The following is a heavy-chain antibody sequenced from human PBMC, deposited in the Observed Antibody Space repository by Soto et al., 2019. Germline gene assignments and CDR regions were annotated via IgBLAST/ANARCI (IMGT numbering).Heavy chain of an antibody. D-gene: IGHD5-18*01. Sequence: GESLKISCEGSGYRFSNYWIGWVRQMPGKALEWMVIIYPGDSDTRFSPSFQGQVTISADKSINTVYLQWSSLKASDTAMYYCARHGGYSYGIDYWGQGTLVTVSS. CDR1: GYRFSNYW. CDR2: IYPGDSDT. J-gene: IGHJ4*02. CDR3: ARHGGYSYGIDY. V-gene: IGHV5-51*01.